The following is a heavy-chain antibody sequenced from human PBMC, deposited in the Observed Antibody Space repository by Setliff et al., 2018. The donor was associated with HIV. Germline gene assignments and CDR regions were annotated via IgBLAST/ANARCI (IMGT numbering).Heavy chain of an antibody. Sequence: ASETLSLTCSVSGYSITNGYYWGWIRQPPGKGLEWVGDIFYTGSTYYNPSLKSRVAISVDTSENQFSLKLNSVTAADTAVYYCARRGHDGVFIMFATGFDPWGQGALVTVSS. CDR2: IFYTGST. D-gene: IGHD2-8*01. J-gene: IGHJ5*02. V-gene: IGHV4-38-2*02. CDR1: GYSITNGYY. CDR3: ARRGHDGVFIMFATGFDP.